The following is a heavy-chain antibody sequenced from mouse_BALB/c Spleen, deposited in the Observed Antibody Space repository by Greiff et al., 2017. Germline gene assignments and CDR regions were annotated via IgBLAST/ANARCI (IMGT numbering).Heavy chain of an antibody. J-gene: IGHJ3*01. CDR1: GYSFTGYF. Sequence: VQLKESGPELVKPGASVKISCKASGYSFTGYFMNWVKQSHGKSLEWIGRINPYNGDTFYNQKFKGKATLTVDKSSSTAHMELLSLTSEDSAVYYCGIYYGNYGLAYWGQGTLVTVSA. CDR3: GIYYGNYGLAY. CDR2: INPYNGDT. D-gene: IGHD2-1*01. V-gene: IGHV1-37*01.